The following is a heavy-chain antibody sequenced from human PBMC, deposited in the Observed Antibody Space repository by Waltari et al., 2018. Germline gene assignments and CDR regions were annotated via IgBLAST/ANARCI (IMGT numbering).Heavy chain of an antibody. CDR3: ERTWDPYYFDY. V-gene: IGHV4-38-2*01. J-gene: IGHJ4*02. D-gene: IGHD1-26*01. Sequence: QVQLQESGPGLVKPSETLSLTCAVSGYSISSGYYWGWIRQPPGKGLEWIGSIYHSGSTYYNPSLKSRVTISVDTSKNQFSLKLSSVTAADTAVYYCERTWDPYYFDYWGQGTLVTVSS. CDR1: GYSISSGYY. CDR2: IYHSGST.